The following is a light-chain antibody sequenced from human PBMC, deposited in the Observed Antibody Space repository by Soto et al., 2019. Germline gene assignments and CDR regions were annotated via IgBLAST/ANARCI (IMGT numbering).Light chain of an antibody. CDR2: DVS. CDR1: SSDVGGYDF. J-gene: IGLJ3*02. Sequence: QSVLTQPRSVSGSPGQSVTISCTGTSSDVGGYDFVSWYQHYPGKAPKLIIYDVSHRPSGVPDRFSGSKSGNTASLTISGLQAEDEADYHCSSYAGSNTVGVFGGGTKLTVL. CDR3: SSYAGSNTVGV. V-gene: IGLV2-11*01.